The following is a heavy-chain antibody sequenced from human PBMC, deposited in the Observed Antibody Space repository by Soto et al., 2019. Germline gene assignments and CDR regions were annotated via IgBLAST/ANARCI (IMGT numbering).Heavy chain of an antibody. J-gene: IGHJ4*02. CDR3: ARDLGWAFDG. CDR2: ISGGGRPI. V-gene: IGHV3-48*02. D-gene: IGHD6-19*01. Sequence: EVQLVESGGGSVQPGGSLRLSCAASGFTFSTFSMNWVRQAPGRGLEWISYISGGGRPIYYADSVKGRFTISRDNAKNSLYLQMDSLTEEETDVSYCARDLGWAFDGWGQGTLVTVSS. CDR1: GFTFSTFS.